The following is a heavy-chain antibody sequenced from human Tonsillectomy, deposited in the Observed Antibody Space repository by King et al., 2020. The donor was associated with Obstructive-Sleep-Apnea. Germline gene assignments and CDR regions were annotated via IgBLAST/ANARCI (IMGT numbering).Heavy chain of an antibody. Sequence: VQLVESGGGLVQPGRSLRLSCAVSGFTFDDYAMHWVRQAPGKGLEWVSGISWNSGSIAYAGSVKGRVTISRDNAKNSLYLQMSSLRAEDTALYYCAKDRGGSHSSSWYSFDEWGQGTLVTVSS. CDR3: AKDRGGSHSSSWYSFDE. J-gene: IGHJ4*02. CDR2: ISWNSGSI. CDR1: GFTFDDYA. D-gene: IGHD6-13*01. V-gene: IGHV3-9*01.